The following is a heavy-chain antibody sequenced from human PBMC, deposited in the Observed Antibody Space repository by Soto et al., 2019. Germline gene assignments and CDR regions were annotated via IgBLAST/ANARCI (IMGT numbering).Heavy chain of an antibody. Sequence: QITLKESGPPLVRPAQTLTLTCAFSGFSLTTTSMGVAWIRLPPGKALEWLALIYWDDDQRYSPSLKDRLTISKDTSRSRVVLTISNMNPEDTGTYFCAHAGDYDLLSFDHWGPGTLVTVSS. CDR2: IYWDDDQ. D-gene: IGHD4-17*01. CDR1: GFSLTTTSMG. CDR3: AHAGDYDLLSFDH. J-gene: IGHJ4*02. V-gene: IGHV2-5*02.